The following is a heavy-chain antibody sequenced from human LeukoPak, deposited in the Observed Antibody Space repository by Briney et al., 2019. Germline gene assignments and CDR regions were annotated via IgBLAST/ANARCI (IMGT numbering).Heavy chain of an antibody. CDR2: ISAYNGNT. D-gene: IGHD3-10*01. J-gene: IGHJ1*01. Sequence: ASVKVSCKASGYTFTSYGISWVRQAPGQGLEWMGWISAYNGNTNYAQKLQGRVTMTTDTSTSTAYMELRSLRSDDTAVYYCARDLGGLLWFGESNTHYQHWGQGTLVTVSS. CDR1: GYTFTSYG. V-gene: IGHV1-18*01. CDR3: ARDLGGLLWFGESNTHYQH.